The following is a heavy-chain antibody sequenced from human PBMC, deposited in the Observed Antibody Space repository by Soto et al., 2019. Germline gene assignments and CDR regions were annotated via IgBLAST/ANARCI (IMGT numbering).Heavy chain of an antibody. D-gene: IGHD1-7*01. Sequence: QLQLQESGPGLVKPSETLSLTCTVSGGSISNSSYYWGWIRQPPGKGLEWIGSIYYSGSTYYNPSLKSRVTISVDTSKNQFSLKLSSVTAADTAVYYCARSEAGLELRQWGQGTLVTVSS. V-gene: IGHV4-39*01. CDR1: GGSISNSSYY. J-gene: IGHJ4*02. CDR3: ARSEAGLELRQ. CDR2: IYYSGST.